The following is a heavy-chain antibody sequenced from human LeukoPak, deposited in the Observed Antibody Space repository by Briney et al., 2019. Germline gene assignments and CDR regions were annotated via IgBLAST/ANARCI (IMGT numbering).Heavy chain of an antibody. CDR1: GFSFSIYA. D-gene: IGHD4-23*01. J-gene: IGHJ4*02. CDR3: ARRTTVVGPAPFDH. V-gene: IGHV3-23*01. Sequence: PGAFLRLSCAASGFSFSIYAMSWVRQAPGKGLEWVSAISPGGDTIYYLDSVKGRFTISRDNSKNTLYLQMNSLRAEDSAVYYCARRTTVVGPAPFDHWGQGTLVTVSS. CDR2: ISPGGDTI.